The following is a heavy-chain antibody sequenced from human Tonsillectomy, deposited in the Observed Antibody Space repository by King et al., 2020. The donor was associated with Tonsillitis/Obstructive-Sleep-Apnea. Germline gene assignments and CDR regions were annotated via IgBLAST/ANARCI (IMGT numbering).Heavy chain of an antibody. CDR3: ARRGGDDFWSGYHFDY. Sequence: VQLQESGPGLVKPSETLSLTCTVSGGSISSYYWSWIRQPPGKGLEWIGYIYYSGSTNYNPSLKSRVTISVDTSKNQFSLKLSSVTAADTAVYYCARRGGDDFWSGYHFDYWGQGTLVTVSS. J-gene: IGHJ4*02. CDR1: GGSISSYY. D-gene: IGHD3-3*01. V-gene: IGHV4-59*08. CDR2: IYYSGST.